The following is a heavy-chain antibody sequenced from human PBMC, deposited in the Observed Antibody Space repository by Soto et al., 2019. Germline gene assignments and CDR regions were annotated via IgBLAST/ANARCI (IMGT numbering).Heavy chain of an antibody. CDR3: AKGGSSPARYFDA. CDR2: ISYDGRNK. D-gene: IGHD6-6*01. CDR1: GFSFNSYG. Sequence: QVQVVESGGGVVQPGRSLRLSCAASGFSFNSYGMHWVRQAPGKGLEWVAIISYDGRNKYYADSVKGRFTISRDSPRNTLYLEMNSLRAEDTAVYYCAKGGSSPARYFDAWGQGALVTVSS. J-gene: IGHJ5*02. V-gene: IGHV3-30*18.